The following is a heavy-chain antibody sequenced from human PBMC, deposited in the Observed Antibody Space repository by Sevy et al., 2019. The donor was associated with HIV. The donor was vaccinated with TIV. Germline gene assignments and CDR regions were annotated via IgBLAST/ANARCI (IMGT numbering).Heavy chain of an antibody. CDR2: ISNDGSNK. CDR3: AKNIWTGYYVPHGY. D-gene: IGHD3-9*01. CDR1: GFSIRNYG. J-gene: IGHJ4*02. V-gene: IGHV3-30*02. Sequence: GGSLRLSCAASGFSIRNYGMHWVRQAPGKGLEWVAFISNDGSNKYYADSVKGRFTISRDNSQNTLYLQVNNVRADDTAVFYCAKNIWTGYYVPHGYWGQGTLVTVSS.